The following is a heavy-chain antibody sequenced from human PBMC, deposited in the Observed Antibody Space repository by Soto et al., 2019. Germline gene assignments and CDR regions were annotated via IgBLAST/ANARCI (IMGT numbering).Heavy chain of an antibody. D-gene: IGHD4-17*01. Sequence: SETLSLTCTVSGGSISSSSYYWGWIRQPPGKGLEWNGNIYYSGSTNYNPSLKSRVTISVDTSKNQFSLKLSSVTAADTAVYYCAAYNDYGDDIYYYMDVWGKGTTVTVSS. CDR3: AAYNDYGDDIYYYMDV. V-gene: IGHV4-61*05. CDR2: IYYSGST. J-gene: IGHJ6*03. CDR1: GGSISSSSYY.